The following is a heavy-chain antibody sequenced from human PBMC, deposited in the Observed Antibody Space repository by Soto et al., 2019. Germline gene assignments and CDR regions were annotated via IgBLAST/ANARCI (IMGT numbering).Heavy chain of an antibody. D-gene: IGHD5-12*01. CDR2: ISGSGGST. J-gene: IGHJ4*02. V-gene: IGHV3-23*01. CDR3: AVAPYSGYAY. Sequence: EVQLLESGGGLVQPGGSLRLSCAASGCTFSSYAMSWVRQAPGKGLEWVSGISGSGGSTYYADSVKGRFTISRDNAKNTLYLEMNSLRAEDTAVYYCAVAPYSGYAYLGQGTLVTVSS. CDR1: GCTFSSYA.